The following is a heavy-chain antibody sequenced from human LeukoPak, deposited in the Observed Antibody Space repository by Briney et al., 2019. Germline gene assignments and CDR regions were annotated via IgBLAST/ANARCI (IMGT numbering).Heavy chain of an antibody. J-gene: IGHJ4*02. CDR3: ARDRKDSHFDY. Sequence: PGGSLRLSCAASGLTVSSNYMSWVRQAPGKGLEWVSVIYSGGSTYYADSVKGRFTISRDSSKNTLYLQMNSLRAEDTAVYYCARDRKDSHFDYWGQGTLVTVSS. CDR2: IYSGGST. V-gene: IGHV3-53*01. D-gene: IGHD1-14*01. CDR1: GLTVSSNY.